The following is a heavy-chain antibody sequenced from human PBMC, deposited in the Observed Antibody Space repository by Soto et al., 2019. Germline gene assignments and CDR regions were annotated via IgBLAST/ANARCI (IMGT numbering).Heavy chain of an antibody. CDR2: ISVYNGNT. J-gene: IGHJ4*02. CDR3: ARVYDFWSGYSHPFDY. V-gene: IGHV1-18*01. CDR1: GYTFTAYG. Sequence: ASVKLSCTASGYTFTAYGISWVRQAPGQGLEWMGWISVYNGNTNYTQKLQGRVTMTTDTSTSTAYMELRSLRSDDTAVYYCARVYDFWSGYSHPFDYWGQGTLVTVSS. D-gene: IGHD3-3*01.